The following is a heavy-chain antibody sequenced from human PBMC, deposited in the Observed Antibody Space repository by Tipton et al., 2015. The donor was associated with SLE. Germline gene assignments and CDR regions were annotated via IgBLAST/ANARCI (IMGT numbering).Heavy chain of an antibody. D-gene: IGHD3-22*01. CDR2: INHSGST. CDR1: GGSFSGYY. Sequence: TLSLTCAVYGGSFSGYYWTWIRQPPGKGLEWIGEINHSGSTNYNPSLKSRVTISVDTSKNQFSLKLSSVTAADTAVYYCARQSPYYYDSSGYYFDYWGQGTLVTVSS. CDR3: ARQSPYYYDSSGYYFDY. V-gene: IGHV4-34*01. J-gene: IGHJ4*02.